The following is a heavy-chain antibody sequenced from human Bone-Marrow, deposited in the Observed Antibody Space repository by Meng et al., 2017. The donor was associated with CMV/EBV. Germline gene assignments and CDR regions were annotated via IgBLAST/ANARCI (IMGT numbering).Heavy chain of an antibody. CDR2: ISWNSGSI. V-gene: IGHV3-9*01. J-gene: IGHJ4*02. CDR1: GFTFDDYA. Sequence: GGSLRLSCAASGFTFDDYAMHWVRQAPGKGLEWVSGISWNSGSIGYADSVKGRFTISRDNAKNSLYLQMNSLRAEDTALYYCAKSTTHYGGNSYFDYWGQGTLVTVSS. CDR3: AKSTTHYGGNSYFDY. D-gene: IGHD4-23*01.